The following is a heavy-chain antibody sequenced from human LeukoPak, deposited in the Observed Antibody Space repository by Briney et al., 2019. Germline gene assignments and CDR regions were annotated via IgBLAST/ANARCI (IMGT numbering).Heavy chain of an antibody. Sequence: PGGSLRLSCAASGFTFSSYWMHWVRQAPGKGLVGVSRINNDGRSTNYADSVKGRFTISRDNAKNTLYLQMNSLRAEDTAVYYCAKDPDCTSGICYTFFDYWGQGTLVTVSS. D-gene: IGHD2-8*01. CDR2: INNDGRST. CDR3: AKDPDCTSGICYTFFDY. V-gene: IGHV3-74*01. CDR1: GFTFSSYW. J-gene: IGHJ4*02.